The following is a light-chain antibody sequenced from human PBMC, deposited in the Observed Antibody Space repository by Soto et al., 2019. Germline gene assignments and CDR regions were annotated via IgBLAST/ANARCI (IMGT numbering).Light chain of an antibody. CDR3: QVWETSSAHPGV. CDR2: DDS. CDR1: NIATKG. Sequence: SYELTQPPSVSVAPGQTTSIPCVGTNIATKGVQWYQHKPGQAPVLVVFDDSDRPSGIPDRFSGSHSGNTATLTISRVEARDEADYSCQVWETSSAHPGVFGGGTKVTVL. V-gene: IGLV3-21*02. J-gene: IGLJ3*02.